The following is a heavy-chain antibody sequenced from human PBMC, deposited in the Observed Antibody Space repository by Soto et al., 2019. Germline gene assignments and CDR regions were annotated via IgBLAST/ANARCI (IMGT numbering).Heavy chain of an antibody. D-gene: IGHD3-22*01. CDR3: AREGLYYDSSGYYYYGMDV. CDR2: IWYDGSNK. Sequence: QVQLVESGGGVVQPGRSLRLSCAASGFTFSSYGMHWVRQAPGKGLEWVAVIWYDGSNKYYADSVKGRFTISRDNSKNTLYLQMNSLRAEDTAVYYCAREGLYYDSSGYYYYGMDVWGQGTTVTVS. V-gene: IGHV3-33*01. J-gene: IGHJ6*02. CDR1: GFTFSSYG.